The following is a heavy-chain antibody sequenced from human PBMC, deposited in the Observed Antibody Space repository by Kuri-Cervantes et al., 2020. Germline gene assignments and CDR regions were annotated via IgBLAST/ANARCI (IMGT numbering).Heavy chain of an antibody. CDR2: ISSSSSYI. V-gene: IGHV3-21*01. CDR1: GFTFSSYS. J-gene: IGHJ6*02. D-gene: IGHD3-10*01. CDR3: ARGVKVRGVIIYYYYGMDV. Sequence: GGSLRLSCAASGFTFSSYSMNWVRQAPGKGLEWVSSISSSSSYIYYADSVKGRFTISRDNAKNSLYLQMNSLRAEDTAVYYCARGVKVRGVIIYYYYGMDVWGQGTTVTVSS.